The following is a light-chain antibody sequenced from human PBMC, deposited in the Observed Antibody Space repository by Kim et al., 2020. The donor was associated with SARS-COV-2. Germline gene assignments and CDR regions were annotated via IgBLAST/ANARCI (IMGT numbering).Light chain of an antibody. CDR2: ETS. Sequence: DIQMTQSPSTLSASVGDRVTITCRASPSVRRWLAWYQQKPGQAPKLLIYETSFLQSGVPSRFSASGSGTEFTLTITNLQPDDFATYYCQHYDNYEGAFAQGTRVEI. J-gene: IGKJ1*01. CDR3: QHYDNYEGA. V-gene: IGKV1-5*03. CDR1: PSVRRW.